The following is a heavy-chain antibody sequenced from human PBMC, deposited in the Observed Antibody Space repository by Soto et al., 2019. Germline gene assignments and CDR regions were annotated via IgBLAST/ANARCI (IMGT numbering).Heavy chain of an antibody. Sequence: QVQLQESGPGLVKPSETLSLTCTVSGGSISSYYWSWIRQPPGKGLEWIGYIYYSGSTNYNPSLKSRVTLSVDTSKNQFSLNLSSVTAADTAVYYCARGAYSGSYYAYFQHWGQGTLVTVSS. CDR2: IYYSGST. J-gene: IGHJ1*01. CDR1: GGSISSYY. CDR3: ARGAYSGSYYAYFQH. V-gene: IGHV4-59*13. D-gene: IGHD1-26*01.